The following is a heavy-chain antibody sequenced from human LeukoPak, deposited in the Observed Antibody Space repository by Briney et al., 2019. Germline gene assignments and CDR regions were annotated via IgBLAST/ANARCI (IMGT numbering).Heavy chain of an antibody. CDR3: ARHPGVAAAGTAESFDY. D-gene: IGHD6-13*01. CDR2: IYYTGGT. J-gene: IGHJ4*02. V-gene: IGHV4-61*01. Sequence: SETLSLTCTVSGGSVSSGSYYWSWIRQPPGKGLEWIGYIYYTGGTDYNPSLKSRVTISVDTSKNQFSLRLSSVTAADTAVYYCARHPGVAAAGTAESFDYWGQGTLVAVS. CDR1: GGSVSSGSYY.